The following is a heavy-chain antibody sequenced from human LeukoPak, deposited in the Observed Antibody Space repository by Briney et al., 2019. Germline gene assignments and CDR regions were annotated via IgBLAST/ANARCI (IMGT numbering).Heavy chain of an antibody. V-gene: IGHV4-4*07. Sequence: SETLSLTCTVSGGSISGYSWNWIRQPAGKGLEWIGLIYSSGNTNYNPSLKSRVAISLDTSKNQFSLKLSFMTAADTAVYYCARERASHWNDGWFDPWGQGTLVTVSS. CDR1: GGSISGYS. J-gene: IGHJ5*02. CDR3: ARERASHWNDGWFDP. CDR2: IYSSGNT. D-gene: IGHD1-1*01.